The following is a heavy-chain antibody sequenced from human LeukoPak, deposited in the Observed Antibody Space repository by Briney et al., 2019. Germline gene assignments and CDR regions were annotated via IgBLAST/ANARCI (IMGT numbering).Heavy chain of an antibody. CDR2: IYTSGST. J-gene: IGHJ5*02. CDR3: AREPTVTTYLSWFDP. D-gene: IGHD4-17*01. CDR1: GGSISSSSYY. V-gene: IGHV4-61*02. Sequence: PSETLSLTCTVSGGSISSSSYYWSWIRQPAGKGLEWIGRIYTSGSTNYNPSLKSRVTMSVDTSKNQFSLKLSSVTAADTAVYYCAREPTVTTYLSWFDPWGQGTLVTVSS.